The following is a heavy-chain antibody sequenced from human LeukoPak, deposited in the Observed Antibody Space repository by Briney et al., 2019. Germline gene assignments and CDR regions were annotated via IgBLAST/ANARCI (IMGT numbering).Heavy chain of an antibody. CDR2: IYPGDSDT. CDR3: ARSLTAAAGDY. CDR1: GYSFTTYW. J-gene: IGHJ4*02. Sequence: GESLKISCKGSGYSFTTYWIAWVRQMPGKGLEWMGIIYPGDSDTRYSPSFQGQVTISADKSISTAYLQSSSLKASDTAMYYCARSLTAAAGDYWGQGTLVTVSS. V-gene: IGHV5-51*01. D-gene: IGHD6-25*01.